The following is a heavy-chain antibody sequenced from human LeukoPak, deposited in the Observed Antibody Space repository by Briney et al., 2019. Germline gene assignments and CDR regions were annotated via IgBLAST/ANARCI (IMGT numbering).Heavy chain of an antibody. CDR2: MNHNSGNT. CDR1: GYTFATCD. CDR3: TRGSSGRRDY. V-gene: IGHV1-8*01. D-gene: IGHD6-19*01. J-gene: IGHJ4*02. Sequence: ASVKVSCKASGYTFATCDINWVRQATGQGLEWLGWMNHNSGNTGYAQSFQGRVTMTRDTSISTAYMELSNLRSEDTAIYYCTRGSSGRRDYWGQGTLVTVSS.